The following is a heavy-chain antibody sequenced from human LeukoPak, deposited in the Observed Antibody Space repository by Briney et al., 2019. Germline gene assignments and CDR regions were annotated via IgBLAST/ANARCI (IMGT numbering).Heavy chain of an antibody. CDR2: IIPIFGTA. Sequence: SVKVSCKASGGTFSSYAISWVRQAPGQGLEWMGGIIPIFGTANYAQKFQGRVTITADESTSTAYMELSSLRSEDTAGYYCARGRGCSSTSCYHLFDPWGQGTLVTVSS. CDR3: ARGRGCSSTSCYHLFDP. J-gene: IGHJ5*02. D-gene: IGHD2-2*01. CDR1: GGTFSSYA. V-gene: IGHV1-69*13.